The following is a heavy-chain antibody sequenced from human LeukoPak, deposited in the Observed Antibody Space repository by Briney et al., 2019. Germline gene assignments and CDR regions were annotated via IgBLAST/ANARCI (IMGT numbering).Heavy chain of an antibody. J-gene: IGHJ4*02. CDR3: ARDPVEVPGGNIPYYFDY. CDR2: ISYDGSNK. Sequence: GGSLRLSCAASGFTFSSYAMHWVRQAPGKGLEWVAVISYDGSNKYYADSVKGRFTISRDNSKNTLYLQMNSLRAEDTAVYYFARDPVEVPGGNIPYYFDYWGQGTLVTVSS. V-gene: IGHV3-30-3*01. CDR1: GFTFSSYA. D-gene: IGHD3-10*01.